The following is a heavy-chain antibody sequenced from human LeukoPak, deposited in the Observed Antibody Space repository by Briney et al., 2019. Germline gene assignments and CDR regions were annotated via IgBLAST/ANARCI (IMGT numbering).Heavy chain of an antibody. CDR1: GYTFTSYA. J-gene: IGHJ6*03. D-gene: IGHD3-10*01. CDR2: INTNTGNP. Sequence: ASVKVSCKASGYTFTSYAMNWVRQAPGQGVEWMGWINTNTGNPTYAQGFTGRFVFSLDTSVSTAYLQISSLKAEDTAVYYCARGLWFGELDYYYMDVWGKGTTVTVSS. V-gene: IGHV7-4-1*02. CDR3: ARGLWFGELDYYYMDV.